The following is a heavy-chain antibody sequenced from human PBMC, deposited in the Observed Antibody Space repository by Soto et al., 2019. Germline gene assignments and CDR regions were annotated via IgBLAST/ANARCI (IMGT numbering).Heavy chain of an antibody. CDR3: ARGSTPQSGLLAY. CDR2: ISTDGSSI. D-gene: IGHD1-26*01. CDR1: GFTFSSYW. Sequence: PGGSLRLSCAASGFTFSSYWMHWVRQAPGNGLVWVSRISTDGSSITYADSVKGRFTISRDNAKNTLSLQMNSLRAEDTAVYYCARGSTPQSGLLAYWGQGTLVTVSS. V-gene: IGHV3-74*01. J-gene: IGHJ4*02.